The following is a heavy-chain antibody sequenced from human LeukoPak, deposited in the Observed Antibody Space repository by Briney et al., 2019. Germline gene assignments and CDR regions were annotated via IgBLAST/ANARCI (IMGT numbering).Heavy chain of an antibody. D-gene: IGHD2-2*01. CDR1: GGSFSGYY. CDR3: ARGDIVVVPAAMGAFCWFDP. J-gene: IGHJ5*02. Sequence: SETLSLTCAVYGGSFSGYYWSWIRQPPGNGLEWIGEINHSGSTNYNPSLKSRVTISVDTSKNQFSLKLSSVTAADTAVYYCARGDIVVVPAAMGAFCWFDPWGQGTLVTVSS. CDR2: INHSGST. V-gene: IGHV4-34*01.